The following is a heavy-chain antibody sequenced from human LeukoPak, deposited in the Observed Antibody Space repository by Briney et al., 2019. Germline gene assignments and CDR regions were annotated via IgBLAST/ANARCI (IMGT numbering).Heavy chain of an antibody. CDR2: INPSGGST. CDR3: ARGGYYYDSSGYGYDY. CDR1: GYTFTSYY. D-gene: IGHD3-22*01. Sequence: ASVTVSCTASGYTFTSYYMHWVRHAPGQGLEWVGIINPSGGSTSYAQKFQGRVTITADKSTSTAYMELSSLRSEDTAVYYCARGGYYYDSSGYGYDYWGQGTLVTVSS. V-gene: IGHV1-46*01. J-gene: IGHJ4*02.